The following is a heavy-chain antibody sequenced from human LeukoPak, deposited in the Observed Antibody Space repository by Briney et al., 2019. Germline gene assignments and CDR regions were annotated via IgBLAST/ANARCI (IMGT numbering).Heavy chain of an antibody. CDR3: ARGDYYYGSGSYEAANWFDP. V-gene: IGHV4-61*02. D-gene: IGHD3-10*01. J-gene: IGHJ5*02. CDR1: GGSISSGSYY. Sequence: SETLSLTCTVSGGSISSGSYYWSWIRQPAGKGLEWIGRIYTSGSTNYNPSLKSRVTISVDTSKNQFSLKLSSVTAADTAVYYCARGDYYYGSGSYEAANWFDPWGQGTLVTVSS. CDR2: IYTSGST.